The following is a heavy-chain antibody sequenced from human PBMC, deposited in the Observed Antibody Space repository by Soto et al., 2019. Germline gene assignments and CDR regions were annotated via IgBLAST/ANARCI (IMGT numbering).Heavy chain of an antibody. Sequence: LVKFSCNSSGFTFTSSAVQWVRHARGQGLEWIGWIVVGSGNTTYAQKFQERVTIAREMSKSTAYMELSSLRSEDTAVYYCAADKGVVVEELPPSFWAKGTLVTVS. CDR3: AADKGVVVEELPPSF. CDR1: GFTFTSSA. CDR2: IVVGSGNT. V-gene: IGHV1-58*01. J-gene: IGHJ4*02. D-gene: IGHD2-15*01.